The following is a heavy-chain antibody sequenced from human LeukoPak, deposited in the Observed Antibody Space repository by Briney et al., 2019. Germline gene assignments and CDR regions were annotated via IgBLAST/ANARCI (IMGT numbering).Heavy chain of an antibody. Sequence: GSLRLSCAASGFTFSSYGMHWARQAPGKGLEWVAVISYDGSNKYYADSVKGRFTISRDNSKNTLYLQMNSLRAEDTAVYYCAKEPGYDILPETMTAGWFDPWGQGTLVTVSS. CDR2: ISYDGSNK. V-gene: IGHV3-30*18. J-gene: IGHJ5*02. CDR3: AKEPGYDILPETMTAGWFDP. D-gene: IGHD3-9*01. CDR1: GFTFSSYG.